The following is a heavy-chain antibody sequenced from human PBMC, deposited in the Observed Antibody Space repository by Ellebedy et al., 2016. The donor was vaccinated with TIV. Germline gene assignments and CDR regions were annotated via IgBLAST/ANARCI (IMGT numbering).Heavy chain of an antibody. Sequence: GEPLKISCAASGFTFSNYWMNWVRQAPGKGLEWVANIKQDGSEKYYVDSLEGRFAISRDNAKNSMYLQMNSLRDEDTAVYYCARDQWLGRAYYFDYWGQGTLLTVSS. V-gene: IGHV3-7*01. CDR2: IKQDGSEK. CDR3: ARDQWLGRAYYFDY. CDR1: GFTFSNYW. J-gene: IGHJ4*02. D-gene: IGHD6-19*01.